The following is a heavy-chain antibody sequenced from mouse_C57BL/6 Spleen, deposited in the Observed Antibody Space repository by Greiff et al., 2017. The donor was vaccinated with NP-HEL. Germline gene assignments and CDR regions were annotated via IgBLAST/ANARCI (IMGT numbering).Heavy chain of an antibody. CDR3: ARSADGYFLDY. V-gene: IGHV7-3*01. CDR1: GFTFTDYY. D-gene: IGHD2-3*01. CDR2: IRNKANGYTT. Sequence: EVQVVESGGGLVQPGGSLSLSCAASGFTFTDYYMSWVRQPPGKALEWLGFIRNKANGYTTEYSASVKGRFTISRDNSQSILYLQMNALRAEDSATYYCARSADGYFLDYWGQGTTLTVSS. J-gene: IGHJ2*01.